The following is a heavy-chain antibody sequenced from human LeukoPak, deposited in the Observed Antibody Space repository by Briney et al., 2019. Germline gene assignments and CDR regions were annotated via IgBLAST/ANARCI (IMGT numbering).Heavy chain of an antibody. CDR1: GYTFTGYY. J-gene: IGHJ4*02. D-gene: IGHD6-6*01. CDR2: INPNSGGT. V-gene: IGHV1-2*02. CDR3: ARGTSLGSSSSPDFDY. Sequence: GESLKISCKASGYTFTGYYMHWVRQAPGQGLEWMGWINPNSGGTNYAQKFQGRVTMTRDTSISTAYMELSRLRSDDTAVYYCARGTSLGSSSSPDFDYWGQGTLVTVSS.